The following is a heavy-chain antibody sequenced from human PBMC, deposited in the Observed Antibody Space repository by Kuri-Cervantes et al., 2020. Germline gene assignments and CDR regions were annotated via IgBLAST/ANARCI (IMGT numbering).Heavy chain of an antibody. CDR2: IYYSGST. J-gene: IGHJ3*02. D-gene: IGHD3-22*01. CDR1: GYSISSGYY. Sequence: SETLSLTCAVSGYSISSGYYWGWIRQPPGKGLECIGYIYYSGSTNYNPSLRSRVTISVDTSKNQFSLKLNSVTAADTAVYYCAVATGDSSGYYYAGAFDIWGQGTMVTVSS. CDR3: AVATGDSSGYYYAGAFDI. V-gene: IGHV4-61*01.